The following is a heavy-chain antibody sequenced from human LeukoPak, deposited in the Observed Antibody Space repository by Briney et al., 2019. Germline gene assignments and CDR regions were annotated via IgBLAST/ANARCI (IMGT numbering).Heavy chain of an antibody. CDR1: GGTFSSYA. D-gene: IGHD3-10*01. CDR2: IIPIFGTA. Sequence: SVKVSCKASGGTFSSYAISWVRQAPGQGLEWMGGIIPIFGTANYAQKFQGRVTITTDESTSTAYMELSSLRSEDTAVYYCAREITMVRGARAGFDYRGQGTLVTVSS. CDR3: AREITMVRGARAGFDY. J-gene: IGHJ4*02. V-gene: IGHV1-69*05.